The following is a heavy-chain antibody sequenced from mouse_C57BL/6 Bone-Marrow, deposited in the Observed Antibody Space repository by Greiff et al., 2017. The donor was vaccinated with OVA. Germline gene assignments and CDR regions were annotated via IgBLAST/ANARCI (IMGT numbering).Heavy chain of an antibody. D-gene: IGHD2-5*01. CDR3: ARSDYSNWFAY. V-gene: IGHV1-81*01. J-gene: IGHJ3*01. CDR2: IYPRSGNT. CDR1: GYTFTSYG. Sequence: VQLVESGAELARPGASVKLSCKASGYTFTSYGISWVKQRTGQGLEWIGEIYPRSGNTYYNEKFKGKATLTADKSSSTAYMELRSLTSEDSAVYFCARSDYSNWFAYWGQGTLVTVSA.